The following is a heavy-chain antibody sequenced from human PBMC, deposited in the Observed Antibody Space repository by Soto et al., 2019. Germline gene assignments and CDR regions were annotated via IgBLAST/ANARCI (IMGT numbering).Heavy chain of an antibody. CDR3: VKGEYYYDSSGYYPFDY. Sequence: GSLRLSCSASGFTFSSYAMHWVRQAPGKGREYVSSISTNGGSTHYADSVKGRFTISRDNSRNTQYLQMSSLRADDTAVYYCVKGEYYYDSSGYYPFDYWGQGTLVTVSS. CDR1: GFTFSSYA. D-gene: IGHD3-22*01. V-gene: IGHV3-64D*06. CDR2: ISTNGGST. J-gene: IGHJ4*02.